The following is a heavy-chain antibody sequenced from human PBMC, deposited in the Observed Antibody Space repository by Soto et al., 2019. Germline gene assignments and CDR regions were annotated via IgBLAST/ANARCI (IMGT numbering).Heavy chain of an antibody. Sequence: SETLSLTCTVSGGSISSYYWSWIRQPPGKGLEWIGYIYYSGSTNYNPSLKSRVTISVDTSKNQFSLKLSPVTAADTAVYYCARDMGWGLHTGYYMDVWGKGTTVTVSS. V-gene: IGHV4-59*01. D-gene: IGHD3-16*01. CDR3: ARDMGWGLHTGYYMDV. J-gene: IGHJ6*03. CDR1: GGSISSYY. CDR2: IYYSGST.